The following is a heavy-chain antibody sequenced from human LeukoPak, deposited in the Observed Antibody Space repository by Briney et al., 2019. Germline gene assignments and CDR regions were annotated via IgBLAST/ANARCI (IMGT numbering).Heavy chain of an antibody. J-gene: IGHJ4*02. CDR2: IKQDGSEK. Sequence: GGSLRLSCAASGFTFNRHWMSWFRQAPGKGLEWVANIKQDGSEKYFVDSVKGRFTISRDNAKNSLGLQMNSLRVEDTAVYYCARGLEWPGRPTLVSDYWGQGTLVTVSS. V-gene: IGHV3-7*03. CDR3: ARGLEWPGRPTLVSDY. CDR1: GFTFNRHW. D-gene: IGHD3-3*01.